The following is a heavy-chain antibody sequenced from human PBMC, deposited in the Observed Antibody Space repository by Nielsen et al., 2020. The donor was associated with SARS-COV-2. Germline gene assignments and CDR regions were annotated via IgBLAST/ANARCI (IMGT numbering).Heavy chain of an antibody. V-gene: IGHV4-39*07. D-gene: IGHD5-18*01. Sequence: SETLSLTCTVSGGSISSSSYYWGWIRQPPGKGLEWIGSIYYSGSTNYNPSLKSRVTISVDTSKNQFSLKLSSVTAADTAVYYCARAERGYSYGVGYYYYGMDVWGQGTTVTVSS. CDR2: IYYSGST. CDR3: ARAERGYSYGVGYYYYGMDV. J-gene: IGHJ6*02. CDR1: GGSISSSSYY.